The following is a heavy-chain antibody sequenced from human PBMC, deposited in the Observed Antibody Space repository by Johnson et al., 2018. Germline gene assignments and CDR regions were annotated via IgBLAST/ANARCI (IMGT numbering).Heavy chain of an antibody. J-gene: IGHJ6*02. CDR3: ARVDYGVDV. Sequence: QVQLQESGPGLVKPSETLSLTCSVSGGSTSSFYWSWIRQSPGKGLQWIGYIHHSGSTNYNPSLQSRLSMSVDTSKNQFSLKLNSVTAADTAGYYWARVDYGVDVWGQGTTVTVSS. CDR1: GGSTSSFY. V-gene: IGHV4-59*01. CDR2: IHHSGST.